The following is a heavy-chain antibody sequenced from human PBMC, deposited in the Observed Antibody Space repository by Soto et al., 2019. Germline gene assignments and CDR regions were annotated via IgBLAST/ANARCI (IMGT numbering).Heavy chain of an antibody. CDR2: IIPIFGTA. D-gene: IGHD2-21*02. V-gene: IGHV1-69*06. CDR3: VSRETPLVGDSASSGYFDY. Sequence: ASVNVSFKASGGTFISYSISWVRQAPGQGLECMGGIIPIFGTANYAQKFQGRVTITADKSTSTAYMELSSLGSEDTAVYYCVSRETPLVGDSASSGYFDYWGQGTLVTVSS. J-gene: IGHJ4*02. CDR1: GGTFISYS.